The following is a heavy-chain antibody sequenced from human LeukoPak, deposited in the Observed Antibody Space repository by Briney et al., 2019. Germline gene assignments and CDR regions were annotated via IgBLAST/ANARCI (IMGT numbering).Heavy chain of an antibody. CDR2: IYWNDDK. CDR3: ALSQYDFWSGYYPTNLFDY. CDR1: GFSLSTSGVG. Sequence: SGPTLVNPTQTLTLTCTFSGFSLSTSGVGVGWIRQPPGKALEWLALIYWNDDKRYSPSLKSRLTITKDTSKNQVVLTMTNMDPVDTATYYCALSQYDFWSGYYPTNLFDYWGQGTLVTVSS. D-gene: IGHD3-3*01. V-gene: IGHV2-5*01. J-gene: IGHJ4*02.